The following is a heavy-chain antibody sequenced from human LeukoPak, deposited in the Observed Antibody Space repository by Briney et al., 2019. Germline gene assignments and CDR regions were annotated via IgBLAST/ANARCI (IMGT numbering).Heavy chain of an antibody. CDR1: GFTFSSYA. CDR2: ISGSGGST. D-gene: IGHD3-22*01. CDR3: AKAEGDYYDSSGYYGY. Sequence: GGSLRLSCAASGFTFSSYAMSWVRQAPGKGLEWVSAISGSGGSTYYADSVKGRFTISRDNSKNTLYLQMNSLRAEDTAVYYCAKAEGDYYDSSGYYGYWGQGTLVTVSS. V-gene: IGHV3-23*01. J-gene: IGHJ4*02.